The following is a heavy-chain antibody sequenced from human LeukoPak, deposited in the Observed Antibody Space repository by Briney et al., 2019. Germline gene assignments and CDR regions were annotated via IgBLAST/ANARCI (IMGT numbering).Heavy chain of an antibody. D-gene: IGHD5-12*01. V-gene: IGHV3-30*18. CDR2: ISYGGSNK. J-gene: IGHJ4*02. CDR1: GFTFSSYG. CDR3: AKLEYSGYGDSPYDY. Sequence: PGGSLRLSCAASGFTFSSYGMHWVRQAPGKGLEWVAVISYGGSNKYYADSVKGRFTISRDNSKNTLYLQMNSLRAEDTAVYYCAKLEYSGYGDSPYDYWGQGTLVTVSS.